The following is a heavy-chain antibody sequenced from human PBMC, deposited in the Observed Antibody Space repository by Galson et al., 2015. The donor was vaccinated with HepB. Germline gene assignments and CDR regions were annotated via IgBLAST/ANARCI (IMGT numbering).Heavy chain of an antibody. V-gene: IGHV1-3*01. CDR1: GYTFTSYA. Sequence: SVKVSCKASGYTFTSYAMHWVRQAPGQRLEWMGWINAGNGNAKYSQKFQGRVTITRDTSASTAYMELSSLRSEDTAVYYCARGHYDILTGYHYGMDVWGQGTTVTVSS. CDR2: INAGNGNA. J-gene: IGHJ6*02. CDR3: ARGHYDILTGYHYGMDV. D-gene: IGHD3-9*01.